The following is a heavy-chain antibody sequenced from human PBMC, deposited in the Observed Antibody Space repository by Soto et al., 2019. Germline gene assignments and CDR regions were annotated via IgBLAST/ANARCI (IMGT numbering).Heavy chain of an antibody. CDR2: IRNTGNT. CDR3: AIHLTGSPNFAH. CDR1: GVTVTSNF. J-gene: IGHJ4*02. Sequence: PGGSLRLSCAASGVTVTSNFMSWVRQAPGKGLEWVSIIRNTGNTYYIDSVKGRFTISRDISKNTLYLQMTSLRAEDTAVYYCAIHLTGSPNFAHWGQGTLVTGSS. V-gene: IGHV3-53*01. D-gene: IGHD3-9*01.